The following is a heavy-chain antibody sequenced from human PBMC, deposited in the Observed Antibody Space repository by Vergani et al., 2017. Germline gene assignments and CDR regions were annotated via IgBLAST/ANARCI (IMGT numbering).Heavy chain of an antibody. CDR3: ARPLNVYGSGGSCYSSWFDP. V-gene: IGHV1-18*04. CDR2: ISAYNGNT. J-gene: IGHJ5*02. Sequence: QVQLVQSGAEVKKPGASVKVSCKASGYTFTSYGISWVRQAPGQGLEWMGWISAYNGNTNYAQKLQGRVTMTTDTSTSTAYMELRSLRSDDKAVYYCARPLNVYGSGGSCYSSWFDPWGQGTLVTVSS. D-gene: IGHD2-15*01. CDR1: GYTFTSYG.